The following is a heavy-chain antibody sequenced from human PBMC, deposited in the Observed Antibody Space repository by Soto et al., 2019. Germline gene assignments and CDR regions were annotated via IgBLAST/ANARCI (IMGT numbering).Heavy chain of an antibody. D-gene: IGHD2-2*01. J-gene: IGHJ4*02. CDR3: ARTGSCSSTSCYGPFDY. CDR1: GGSISSGGYY. Sequence: PSETLSLTCTVSGGSISSGGYYWSWIRQHPGKGLEWIGYIYYSGSTYYNPSLKSRVTISVDTSKNQFSLKLSSVTAADTAVYYCARTGSCSSTSCYGPFDYWGQGTLVTXSS. CDR2: IYYSGST. V-gene: IGHV4-31*03.